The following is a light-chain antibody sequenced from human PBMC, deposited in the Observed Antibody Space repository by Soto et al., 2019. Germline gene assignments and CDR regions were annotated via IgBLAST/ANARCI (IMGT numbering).Light chain of an antibody. CDR2: EVT. Sequence: QSVLTQPPSASGSPGQSVTISCTGTSSDVGGYNYVSWYQQHPGRAPKLMIYEVTKRPSGVPDRFSGSKSGHTASLTVSGLQAEDEADYYCSSYAGSNIHYVFGTGTKVTVL. V-gene: IGLV2-8*01. J-gene: IGLJ1*01. CDR1: SSDVGGYNY. CDR3: SSYAGSNIHYV.